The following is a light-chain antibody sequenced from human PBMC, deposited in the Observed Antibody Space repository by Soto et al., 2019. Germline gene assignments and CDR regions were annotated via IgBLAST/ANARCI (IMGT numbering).Light chain of an antibody. Sequence: EIVMTQSPATLSVSPGESATLSCRASQSINNNLAWYQQKPGQAPMLLISGAFTRAPAISARFRASGSGTEFTLTRSRPQPKDFATHFCQHYNDWPRFPFGLGTKLQ. CDR3: QHYNDWPRFP. V-gene: IGKV3-15*01. CDR2: GAF. J-gene: IGKJ2*01. CDR1: QSINNN.